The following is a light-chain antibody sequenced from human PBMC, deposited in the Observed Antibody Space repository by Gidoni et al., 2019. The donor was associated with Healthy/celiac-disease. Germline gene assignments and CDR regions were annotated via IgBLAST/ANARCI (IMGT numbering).Light chain of an antibody. CDR1: QSVSSSY. J-gene: IGKJ1*01. V-gene: IGKV3-20*01. CDR3: QQYGSSPWT. CDR2: CAS. Sequence: EIVLTQSPGTLSLSPGERATLSCRASQSVSSSYLAWYQQKPGQAPRLLIYCASSRATGIPDRFSASGSGTDFTLTISRLEPEDFAVYYCQQYGSSPWTFXQXTKVEIK.